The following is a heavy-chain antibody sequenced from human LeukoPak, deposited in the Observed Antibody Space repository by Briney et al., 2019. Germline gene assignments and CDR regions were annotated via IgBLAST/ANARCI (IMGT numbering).Heavy chain of an antibody. J-gene: IGHJ4*02. CDR2: ISGDGGST. D-gene: IGHD3-16*01. Sequence: PGGSLRLSFAASGFTFSSYEINWVRQAPGKGLEWVSLISGDGGSTYYADSVKGRFTISRDNSKNSLYLQMNSLRTEDTALYYCAKDGLARYDYWGQGTLVTVSS. CDR1: GFTFSSYE. V-gene: IGHV3-43*02. CDR3: AKDGLARYDY.